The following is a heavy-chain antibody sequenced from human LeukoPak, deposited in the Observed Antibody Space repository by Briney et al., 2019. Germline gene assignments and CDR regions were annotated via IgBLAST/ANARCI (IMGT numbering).Heavy chain of an antibody. D-gene: IGHD6-13*01. CDR1: GGSISSGTYY. Sequence: SETLSLTCTVSGGSISSGTYYWGWIRQPPGKGLEWIGSIYSSGSTYYNPSLKSRVTISADTPKNQFSLKPSSVTAADTAVYYCARKAHSSSWVDFWGQGTLVTVSS. CDR2: IYSSGST. CDR3: ARKAHSSSWVDF. J-gene: IGHJ4*02. V-gene: IGHV4-39*01.